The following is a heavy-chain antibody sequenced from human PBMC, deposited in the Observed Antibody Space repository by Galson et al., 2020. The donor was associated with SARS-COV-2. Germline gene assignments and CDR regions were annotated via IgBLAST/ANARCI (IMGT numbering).Heavy chain of an antibody. CDR1: GFTFDDYA. D-gene: IGHD1-26*01. J-gene: IGHJ4*02. Sequence: GGSLRLSCAASGFTFDDYAMHWVRQAPGKGLEWVSGISWNSGSIGYADSVKGRFTISRDNAKNSLYLQMNSLRAEDTASYYCAKGKIGWELLYYFDYWGQGTLVTVSS. V-gene: IGHV3-9*01. CDR2: ISWNSGSI. CDR3: AKGKIGWELLYYFDY.